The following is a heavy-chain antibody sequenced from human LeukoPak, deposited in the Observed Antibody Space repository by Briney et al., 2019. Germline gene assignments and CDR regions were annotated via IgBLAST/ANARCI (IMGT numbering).Heavy chain of an antibody. CDR2: IYYSGST. CDR1: GGSISSGGYY. J-gene: IGHJ4*02. CDR3: ARDDGGSSSRFDY. V-gene: IGHV4-31*03. D-gene: IGHD3-16*01. Sequence: SETLSLTCTVSGGSISSGGYYWSWIRQHPGKGLEWIGYIYYSGSTYYNPSLKSRVTISVDTSKNQFSLKLSSVTAADTAVYYCARDDGGSSSRFDYWGQGTLVTVSP.